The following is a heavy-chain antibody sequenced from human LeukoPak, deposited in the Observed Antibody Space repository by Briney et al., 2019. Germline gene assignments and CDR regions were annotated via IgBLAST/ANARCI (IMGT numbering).Heavy chain of an antibody. CDR2: ISGSGGST. CDR3: AKGGAIWFGELFKLDY. D-gene: IGHD3-10*01. Sequence: GGSLRLSCAASGFTFSSYAMSWVRQAPGKGLEWVSAISGSGGSTYYADSVKGRFTISRDNSKHTLHLQMNSLRAEETAVYYCAKGGAIWFGELFKLDYCGQGTLVTVSS. J-gene: IGHJ4*02. V-gene: IGHV3-23*01. CDR1: GFTFSSYA.